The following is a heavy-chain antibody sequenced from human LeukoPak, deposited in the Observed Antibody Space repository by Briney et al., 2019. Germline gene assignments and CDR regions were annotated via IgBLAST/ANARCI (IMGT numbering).Heavy chain of an antibody. J-gene: IGHJ4*02. Sequence: PGGSLRLSCAASGFTFTRHWMSWVRQAPGKGLEWVAKINLDGREKYYVDSVKGRFTISRDNAKTSLYLEMNSLRAEDTAVYYGARDATYCTNGVCYTRFDYWGQGTLVTVSS. V-gene: IGHV3-7*01. CDR2: INLDGREK. D-gene: IGHD2-8*01. CDR3: ARDATYCTNGVCYTRFDY. CDR1: GFTFTRHW.